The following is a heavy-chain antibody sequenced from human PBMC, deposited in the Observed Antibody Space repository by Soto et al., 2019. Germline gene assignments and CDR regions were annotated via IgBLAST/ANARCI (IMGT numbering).Heavy chain of an antibody. J-gene: IGHJ4*02. D-gene: IGHD4-17*01. CDR3: AKDLLRSTVTTFDY. CDR2: ISYDGSNK. CDR1: GFTFSSYG. V-gene: IGHV3-30*18. Sequence: QVQLVESGGGVVQPGRSLRLSCAAPGFTFSSYGMHWVRQAPGKGLEWVAVISYDGSNKYYADSVKGRFTISRDNSKNTLYLQMNSLRAEDTAVYYCAKDLLRSTVTTFDYWGQGTLVTVSS.